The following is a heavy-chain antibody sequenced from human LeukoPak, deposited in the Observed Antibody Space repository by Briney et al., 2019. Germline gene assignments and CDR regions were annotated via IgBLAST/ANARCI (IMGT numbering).Heavy chain of an antibody. CDR1: GGSVSNGSYY. D-gene: IGHD3-16*02. CDR2: IYYSGST. Sequence: SGTLSLTCTVSGGSVSNGSYYWSWIRQPPGKGLTWIGYIYYSGSTNYNPSLKSRVTISVDTSKNQFSLKLSSVTAADTAVYYCASRVYVWGSYRQGDYFDYWGQGTLVTVSS. CDR3: ASRVYVWGSYRQGDYFDY. J-gene: IGHJ4*02. V-gene: IGHV4-61*01.